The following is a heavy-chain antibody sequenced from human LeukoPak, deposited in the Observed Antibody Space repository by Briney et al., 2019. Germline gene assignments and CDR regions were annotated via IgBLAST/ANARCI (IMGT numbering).Heavy chain of an antibody. J-gene: IGHJ4*02. CDR3: ARRLTGLPATNHFDY. D-gene: IGHD2-15*01. V-gene: IGHV4-34*01. CDR2: INHSGST. CDR1: GGSFSGYY. Sequence: SETLSLTCAVYGGSFSGYYWSWIRQPPGKGLEWIGEINHSGSTNYNPSLKSRVTISVDTSKNQFSLKLSSVTAADTAVYYCARRLTGLPATNHFDYWGQGILVTVSS.